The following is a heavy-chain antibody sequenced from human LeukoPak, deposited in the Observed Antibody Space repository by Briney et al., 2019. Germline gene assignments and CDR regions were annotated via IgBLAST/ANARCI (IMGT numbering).Heavy chain of an antibody. CDR3: ARYPYDNSGFYQIGFDY. CDR2: IYHSGST. V-gene: IGHV4-38-2*01. D-gene: IGHD3-22*01. CDR1: GYSISSGYY. Sequence: SETLSLTCAVSGYSISSGYYWGWIRQPPGKGLEWIGNIYHSGSTYYNPSLKSRVIISVDTSKNQFSLKPSSVTAADTAVYYCARYPYDNSGFYQIGFDYWGQGTLVTVSS. J-gene: IGHJ4*02.